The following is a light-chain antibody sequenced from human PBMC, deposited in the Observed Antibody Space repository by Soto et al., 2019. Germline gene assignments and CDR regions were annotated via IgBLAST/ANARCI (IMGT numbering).Light chain of an antibody. CDR3: QQVNVYPST. Sequence: DIQMTQSPSTLSASVGAIFTITFVASQSFSGTLAWYQQKPGKAPKLLIYAASTLQSGVPSRFSGGGSGTDFTLTISSLQPEDFATYYCQQVNVYPSTFGGGTKVDI. CDR2: AAS. J-gene: IGKJ4*01. CDR1: QSFSGT. V-gene: IGKV1-5*01.